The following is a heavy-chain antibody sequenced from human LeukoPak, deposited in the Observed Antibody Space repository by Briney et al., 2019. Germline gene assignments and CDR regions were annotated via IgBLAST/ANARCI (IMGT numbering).Heavy chain of an antibody. J-gene: IGHJ4*02. CDR1: GFTFSSYA. CDR2: ISSNGGST. V-gene: IGHV3-64*01. Sequence: GGSLRLSCAASGFTFSSYAMHWVRQAPGKGLEYVSAISSNGGSTYYANSVKGRFTMSRDNSKNTLYLQMGSLRAEDMAVYYCARDLRRSSSIDYWGQGTLVTVSS. CDR3: ARDLRRSSSIDY. D-gene: IGHD6-6*01.